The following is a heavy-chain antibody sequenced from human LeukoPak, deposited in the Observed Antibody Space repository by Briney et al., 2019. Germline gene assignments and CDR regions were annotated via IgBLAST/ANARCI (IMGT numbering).Heavy chain of an antibody. V-gene: IGHV3-7*01. Sequence: GGSLRLSCGASGFMFRSYWMSWVRQAPGKGLEWVANIKEDGSEKHHVDSVKGRFTISRDNAKNSLYLQMNSLRAEDTAVYYCARVRPAISYWGQDALVTVSS. CDR1: GFMFRSYW. CDR3: ARVRPAISY. D-gene: IGHD3-3*02. J-gene: IGHJ1*01. CDR2: IKEDGSEK.